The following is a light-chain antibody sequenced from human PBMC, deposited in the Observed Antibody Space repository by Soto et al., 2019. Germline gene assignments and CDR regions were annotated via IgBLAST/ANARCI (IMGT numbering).Light chain of an antibody. CDR1: SSDVGGYNY. CDR2: DVS. J-gene: IGLJ2*01. V-gene: IGLV2-11*01. CDR3: CSYAGSYTFGVV. Sequence: QSVLTQPRSVSGSPGQSVTISCTGTSSDVGGYNYVSWYQQHPGKAPKLMIYDVSKRPSGVPDRFSGSKSGNTASLTISGLQAADEADYYCCSYAGSYTFGVVFGGGTKLTVL.